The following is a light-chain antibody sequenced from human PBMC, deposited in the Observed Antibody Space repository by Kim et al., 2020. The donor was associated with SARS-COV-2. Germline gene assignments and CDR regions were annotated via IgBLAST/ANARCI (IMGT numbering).Light chain of an antibody. CDR3: QQLNSYPLT. CDR2: AAS. Sequence: VGIKITIAVLASEGIRNTFALYQQKPGKAPKAQCYAASNLQRGVPSRFSGSVSGTDYTLTIRSLQPEEFATYFCQQLNSYPLTFGQGTRLEIK. CDR1: EGIRNT. J-gene: IGKJ5*01. V-gene: IGKV1-9*01.